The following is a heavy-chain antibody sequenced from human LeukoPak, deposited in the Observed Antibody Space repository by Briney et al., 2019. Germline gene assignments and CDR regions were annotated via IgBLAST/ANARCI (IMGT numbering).Heavy chain of an antibody. CDR2: IKGRSDNI. CDR1: GFIFNNYG. Sequence: PGGSLRLSCTASGFIFNNYGMNWVRQAPGKGLEWISYIKGRSDNIHYADSVKGRFTISRDNGKNTLSLQMTSPKAEDTAIYYCVRGQGAHDNWFAPWGQGTLVTVAS. CDR3: VRGQGAHDNWFAP. V-gene: IGHV3-48*01. J-gene: IGHJ5*02. D-gene: IGHD4/OR15-4a*01.